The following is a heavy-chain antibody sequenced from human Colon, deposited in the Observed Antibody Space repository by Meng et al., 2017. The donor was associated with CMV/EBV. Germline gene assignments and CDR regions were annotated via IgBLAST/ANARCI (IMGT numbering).Heavy chain of an antibody. J-gene: IGHJ4*02. Sequence: ASVKVSCKASGFAVTSYGISWVRQAPGQGLEYMGWTNSFNGHTIYAQKFQGRVTLTTDASTSTIYMELRGLRGDDTATYFCARGLSMVRGVDFDYWGQGTLVTVSS. D-gene: IGHD3-10*01. V-gene: IGHV1-18*04. CDR3: ARGLSMVRGVDFDY. CDR2: TNSFNGHT. CDR1: GFAVTSYG.